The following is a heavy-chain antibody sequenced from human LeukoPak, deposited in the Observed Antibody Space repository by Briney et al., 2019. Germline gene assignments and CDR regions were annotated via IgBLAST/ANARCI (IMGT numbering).Heavy chain of an antibody. CDR3: ARAEPRGIIWHPY. J-gene: IGHJ4*02. Sequence: PSGTLSLTCAVSGASISSNNWWWRWVRQPPGKGLEWIGEIYHSGSTNYNPSLKSRVTMSVDKSKNQFSLKLSSVTAADTAVYYCARAEPRGIIWHPYWGQGTLVTVSS. CDR2: IYHSGST. V-gene: IGHV4-4*02. CDR1: GASISSNNW.